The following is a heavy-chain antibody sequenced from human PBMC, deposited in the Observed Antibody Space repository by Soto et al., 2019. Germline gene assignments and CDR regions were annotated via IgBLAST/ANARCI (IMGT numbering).Heavy chain of an antibody. CDR2: ISYDGSNK. CDR3: AKDLDQLVYYYYGMDV. J-gene: IGHJ6*02. CDR1: GFTFSSYG. V-gene: IGHV3-30*18. D-gene: IGHD6-6*01. Sequence: GGSLRLSCAASGFTFSSYGMHWVRQAPGKGLEWVAVISYDGSNKYYADSVKGRFTISRDNSKNTLYPQMNSLRAEDTAVYYVAKDLDQLVYYYYGMDVWGQGTTVTVSS.